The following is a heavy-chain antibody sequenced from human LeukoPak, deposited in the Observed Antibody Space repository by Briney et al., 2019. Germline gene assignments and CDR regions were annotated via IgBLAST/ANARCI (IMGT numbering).Heavy chain of an antibody. CDR2: ISYDGSNK. J-gene: IGHJ3*02. V-gene: IGHV3-30-3*01. CDR3: ARDLGPYGSGSYDAFDI. Sequence: GGSLRLSCAASGFTFSSYAVHWVRQAPGKGLEWVAVISYDGSNKYYADSVKGRFTISRDNSKNTLYLQMNSLRAEDTAVYYCARDLGPYGSGSYDAFDIWGQGTMVTVSS. D-gene: IGHD3-10*01. CDR1: GFTFSSYA.